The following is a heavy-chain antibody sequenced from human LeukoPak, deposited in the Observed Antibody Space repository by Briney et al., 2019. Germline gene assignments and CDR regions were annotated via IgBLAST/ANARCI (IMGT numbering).Heavy chain of an antibody. J-gene: IGHJ4*02. CDR1: GGTFSSYA. V-gene: IGHV1-69*04. CDR2: IIPILGIA. Sequence: GSSVKVSCKASGGTFSSYAISWVRQAPGQGLEWMGRIIPILGIANYAQKFQGRVTITADKSTSTAYMELSSLGSEDTAVYYCAREFSTLRSNFDYWGQGTLVTVSS. D-gene: IGHD5-12*01. CDR3: AREFSTLRSNFDY.